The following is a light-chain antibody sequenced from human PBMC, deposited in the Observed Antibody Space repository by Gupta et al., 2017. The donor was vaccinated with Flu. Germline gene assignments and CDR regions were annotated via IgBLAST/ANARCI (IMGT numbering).Light chain of an antibody. CDR1: QTVGSS. CDR2: GAS. J-gene: IGKJ1*01. CDR3: QQYDKWPPWT. V-gene: IGKV3-15*01. Sequence: DTLSRSPWERATLSCRASQTVGSSLVWYQQKPGQPPRLLIYGASTRATGIPARFSGSGSGTEFTLTISSRQSDDFAVYYCQQYDKWPPWTFGQGTEVEIK.